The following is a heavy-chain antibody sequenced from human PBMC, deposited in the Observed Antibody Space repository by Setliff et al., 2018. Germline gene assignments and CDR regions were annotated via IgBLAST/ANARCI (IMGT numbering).Heavy chain of an antibody. D-gene: IGHD6-13*01. J-gene: IGHJ4*02. CDR2: INRNGGRI. Sequence: PGGSLRLSCAASGFTFSFYSMSWVRQAPGKGLEWVSDINRNGGRIGYADPVKGRFTISRDNAKNSLYLQMNRLGAEDTAVYYCARDPVGGQLIRAGPFDYWGQGTLVTVSS. CDR1: GFTFSFYS. V-gene: IGHV3-20*04. CDR3: ARDPVGGQLIRAGPFDY.